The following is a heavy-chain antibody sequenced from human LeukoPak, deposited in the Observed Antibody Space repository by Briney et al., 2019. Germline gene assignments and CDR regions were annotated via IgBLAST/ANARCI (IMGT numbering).Heavy chain of an antibody. CDR3: ARGLWFGESLGGCWFDP. CDR1: GDSISSSNW. J-gene: IGHJ5*02. Sequence: SETLSLTCAVPGDSISSSNWWRWVRPPPGKGREWIGEIYHSGRTNYNPSLKSRGTISVDKSKNQFSLKLSSVTAADTAVYYCARGLWFGESLGGCWFDPWGQGTLVTVSS. V-gene: IGHV4-4*02. CDR2: IYHSGRT. D-gene: IGHD3-10*01.